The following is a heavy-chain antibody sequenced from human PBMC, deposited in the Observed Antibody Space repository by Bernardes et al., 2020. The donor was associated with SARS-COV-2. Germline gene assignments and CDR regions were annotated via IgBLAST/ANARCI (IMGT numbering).Heavy chain of an antibody. V-gene: IGHV4-59*01. D-gene: IGHD2-15*01. CDR3: ARVRQMTNPILHLDY. Sequence: SETLSLTRTVSGGSIRTYYWSWIRQPPGKRLEWIGYIYHSGSTNYNPSLKSRVTISVDTSKNQFSLRLSSVTAADTAVYYCARVRQMTNPILHLDYWGQGALVTVSS. CDR1: GGSIRTYY. J-gene: IGHJ4*02. CDR2: IYHSGST.